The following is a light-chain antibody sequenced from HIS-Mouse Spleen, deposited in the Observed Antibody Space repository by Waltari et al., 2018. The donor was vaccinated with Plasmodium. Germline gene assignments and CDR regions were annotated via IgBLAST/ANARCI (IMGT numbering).Light chain of an antibody. J-gene: IGKJ1*01. CDR2: GAS. Sequence: ELVLTQSPGTLSLSTGERATLSCRASQSVSSSYLAWYQQKPGQAPRLLLYGASSRATGIPDRFSCSWSGTDFTLTISRLEPEDFAVYYCQQYGSSGTFGQGTKVEIK. CDR3: QQYGSSGT. V-gene: IGKV3-20*01. CDR1: QSVSSSY.